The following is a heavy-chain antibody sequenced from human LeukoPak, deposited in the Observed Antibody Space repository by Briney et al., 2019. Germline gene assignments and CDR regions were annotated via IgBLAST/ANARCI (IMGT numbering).Heavy chain of an antibody. D-gene: IGHD1-26*01. CDR3: ARARSGKWGFDY. V-gene: IGHV4-34*01. J-gene: IGHJ4*02. CDR1: VGSFSGYY. CDR2: INHSGSI. Sequence: SETLSLTCAVYVGSFSGYYWSWIRQPPGKWREWIGEINHSGSINYNPSLKSRVTISVDTSKNQFSLKLSSVTAADTAVYYCARARSGKWGFDYWGQRTLLTVPP.